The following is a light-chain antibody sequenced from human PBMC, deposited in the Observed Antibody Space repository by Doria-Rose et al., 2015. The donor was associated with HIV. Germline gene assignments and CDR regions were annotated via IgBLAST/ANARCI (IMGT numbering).Light chain of an antibody. V-gene: IGKV3-20*01. CDR3: QQYGTSRGT. CDR2: DAS. J-gene: IGKJ5*01. Sequence: TQSPDTLSLSPGERATLSCRASQRIKSSYLAWYQQKPSQAPRLLSDDASTRATGIPDRFSGSGSGTDFTLTISRLEPEDVAVYYCQQYGTSRGTFGQGTRLEIK. CDR1: QRIKSSY.